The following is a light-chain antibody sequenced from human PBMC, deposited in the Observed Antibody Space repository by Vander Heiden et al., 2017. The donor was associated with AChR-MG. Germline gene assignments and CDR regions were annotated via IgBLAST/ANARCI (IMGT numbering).Light chain of an antibody. CDR1: QSISSY. V-gene: IGKV1-39*01. Sequence: DIQMTQSPSSLSASVGDIVTITCRASQSISSYLNWYQQKPGKAPKLLIYAASRLLSGVPSRFSGGRSGADFTLTISSLQPEDFATYYCQQSYSTLSTFGQGTKVEIK. CDR2: AAS. J-gene: IGKJ2*01. CDR3: QQSYSTLST.